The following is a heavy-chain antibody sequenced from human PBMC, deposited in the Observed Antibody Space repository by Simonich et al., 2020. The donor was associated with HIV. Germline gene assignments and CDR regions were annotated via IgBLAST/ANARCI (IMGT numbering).Heavy chain of an antibody. CDR3: ARDPNSSGYYTGGWFDP. CDR2: INPQSGGK. J-gene: IGHJ5*02. D-gene: IGHD3-3*01. CDR1: GYTFTGYY. Sequence: QEQLVQSGAEVKKPGASVKVSCEASGYTFTGYYIHWVREAPGQGLEGRGRINPQSGGKKYAQKFQGRATMTRDTSISTAYMELSRLRSDDTAVYYCARDPNSSGYYTGGWFDPWGQGTLVTVFS. V-gene: IGHV1-2*06.